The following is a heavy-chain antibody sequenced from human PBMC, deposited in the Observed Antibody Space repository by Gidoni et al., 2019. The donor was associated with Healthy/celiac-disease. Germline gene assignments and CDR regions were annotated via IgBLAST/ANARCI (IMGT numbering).Heavy chain of an antibody. D-gene: IGHD1-26*01. Sequence: QVQLVESGGGLVKPGGSLRLSCAASGFPFSDYYMSWIRQDPGKGLEWVSYISSSSSYTNYADSVKGRFTISRDNAKNSLYLQMNSLRAEDTAVYYCARDASISGSYRAFGMDVWGQGTTVTVSS. CDR1: GFPFSDYY. J-gene: IGHJ6*02. V-gene: IGHV3-11*06. CDR3: ARDASISGSYRAFGMDV. CDR2: ISSSSSYT.